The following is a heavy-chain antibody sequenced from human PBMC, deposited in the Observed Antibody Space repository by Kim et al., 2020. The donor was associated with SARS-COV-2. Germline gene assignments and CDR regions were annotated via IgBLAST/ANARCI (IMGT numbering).Heavy chain of an antibody. CDR2: VNQDGTKE. D-gene: IGHD3-9*01. CDR1: GFTFSTYW. CDR3: ARDDTYYNCEIYYDNFDY. Sequence: GGSLRLSCAASGFTFSTYWMTWVRQAPGKGLEWVANVNQDGTKENYVDSVKGRFTISRDNAENSLYLQMDSLRAEDTAVYHCARDDTYYNCEIYYDNFDYWGQGTLVTVSS. V-gene: IGHV3-7*01. J-gene: IGHJ4*02.